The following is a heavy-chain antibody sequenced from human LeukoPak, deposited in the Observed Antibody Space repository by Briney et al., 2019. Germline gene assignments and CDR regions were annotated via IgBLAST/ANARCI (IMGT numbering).Heavy chain of an antibody. J-gene: IGHJ3*02. CDR1: GRSISNGGYY. CDR3: ARAFPFDDYVVPDAIDI. CDR2: IYHSGST. Sequence: PSETLSLTCAVSGRSISNGGYYWSWFRQPPGKGLEWIGNIYHSGSTYYNASLKRRVTISVDRYNNQSSQKLTYVPDSDTAGYYCARAFPFDDYVVPDAIDIWGERKMCTLSS. V-gene: IGHV4-30-2*01. D-gene: IGHD3-16*01.